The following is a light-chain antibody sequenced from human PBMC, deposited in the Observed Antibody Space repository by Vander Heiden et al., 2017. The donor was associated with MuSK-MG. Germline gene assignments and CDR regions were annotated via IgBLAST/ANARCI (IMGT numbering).Light chain of an antibody. Sequence: DIKMTQSASSLPASVGDRATITCRASQSISSYLNWYQQKPGTAPKLLIYAASSLQSRVPSRFSGSGSGTDFTLTISRLQPEVFATYYCLRSNSPPSTFGQGTKVEIK. V-gene: IGKV1-39*01. CDR3: LRSNSPPST. CDR2: AAS. CDR1: QSISSY. J-gene: IGKJ1*01.